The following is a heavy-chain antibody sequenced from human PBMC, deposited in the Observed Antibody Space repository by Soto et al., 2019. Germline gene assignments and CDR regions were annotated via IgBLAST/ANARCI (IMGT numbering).Heavy chain of an antibody. CDR1: GGSFSGYY. CDR3: ARDVSGHGSGWPNFDY. CDR2: INHSGGT. V-gene: IGHV4-34*01. Sequence: PSETLSLTCAVFGGSFSGYYWSWIRQPPGKGLEWIGEINHSGGTNYKPSLQSRVTISVDTSKNQFSLELSSVTAADTAVYYCARDVSGHGSGWPNFDYWGQGTLVTVSS. J-gene: IGHJ4*02. D-gene: IGHD6-19*01.